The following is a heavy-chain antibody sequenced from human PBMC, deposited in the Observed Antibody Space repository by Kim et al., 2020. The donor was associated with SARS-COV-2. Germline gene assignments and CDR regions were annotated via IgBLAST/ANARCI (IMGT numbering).Heavy chain of an antibody. CDR3: ARDRMYGSGSWVGGDV. V-gene: IGHV5-51*01. CDR2: IYPGDSDT. D-gene: IGHD3-10*01. CDR1: GYSFTKYW. Sequence: GESLKISCKGSGYSFTKYWIGWVRQMPGKGLECMGIIYPGDSDTRYSPSFQGQVTISVDKSISTAYLQWRSLKASDTAMYYCARDRMYGSGSWVGGDVWGQGTTVTVSS. J-gene: IGHJ6*02.